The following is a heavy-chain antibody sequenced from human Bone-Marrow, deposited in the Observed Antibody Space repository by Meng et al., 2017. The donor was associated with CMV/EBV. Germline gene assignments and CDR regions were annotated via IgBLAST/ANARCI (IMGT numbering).Heavy chain of an antibody. D-gene: IGHD3-9*01. CDR3: ARALDILTGYFPYYLYYDMDV. J-gene: IGHJ6*02. CDR1: GFTFSSYS. Sequence: GESLKISCAASGFTFSSYSMNWVRQAPGKGLEWVSSISSSSSYIYYADSVKGRFTISRDNAKNSLYLQMNSLRAEDTAVYYCARALDILTGYFPYYLYYDMDVWGQGTTVTVSS. CDR2: ISSSSSYI. V-gene: IGHV3-21*01.